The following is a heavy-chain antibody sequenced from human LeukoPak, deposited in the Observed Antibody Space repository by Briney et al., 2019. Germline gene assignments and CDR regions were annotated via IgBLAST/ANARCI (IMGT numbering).Heavy chain of an antibody. V-gene: IGHV4-4*07. CDR3: AREIAAAGTRVFDY. CDR2: IYTSGTT. D-gene: IGHD6-13*01. J-gene: IGHJ4*02. Sequence: PSETLSLTCTVSGGSISTYYWSWIRQPAGKGLEWIGRIYTSGTTYYNPSLKSRVTMSVDTSKNQFSLKLSSVTAADTAVYYCAREIAAAGTRVFDYWGQGTLVTVSS. CDR1: GGSISTYY.